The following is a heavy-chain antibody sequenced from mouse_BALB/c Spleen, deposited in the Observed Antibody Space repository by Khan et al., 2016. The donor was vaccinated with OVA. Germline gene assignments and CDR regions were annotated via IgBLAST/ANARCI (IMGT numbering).Heavy chain of an antibody. V-gene: IGHV3-2*02. Sequence: EVQLQESGPGLVKPSQSLSLTCTVTGYSITSDYAWNWIRQFPGNKLEWMGYISYSGSTSYNPSLKSRISITRDKSKNQFFLQLNSVTTEDTDTYYCARWGNSYFDYWGQGTTLTVSS. CDR2: ISYSGST. CDR1: GYSITSDYA. J-gene: IGHJ2*01. CDR3: ARWGNSYFDY.